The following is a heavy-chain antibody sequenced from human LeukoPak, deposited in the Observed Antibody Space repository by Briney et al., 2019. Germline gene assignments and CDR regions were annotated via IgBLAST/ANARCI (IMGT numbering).Heavy chain of an antibody. Sequence: GGSLRLSCAASGFTFNNYAMNWVRQAPGKGLKWVSAISGNDGRTYYADSVKGRFTMSRDNSKKTVYLQMNSLRVEDTAVYYCAKDWADFWSGYFLFDYWGRGTLVTVSS. J-gene: IGHJ4*02. CDR2: ISGNDGRT. CDR3: AKDWADFWSGYFLFDY. V-gene: IGHV3-23*01. D-gene: IGHD3-3*01. CDR1: GFTFNNYA.